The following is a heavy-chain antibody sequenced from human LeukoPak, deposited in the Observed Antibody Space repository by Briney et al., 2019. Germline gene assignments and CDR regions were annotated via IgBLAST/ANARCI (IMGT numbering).Heavy chain of an antibody. CDR1: GVSISSYY. CDR2: ISYSGST. V-gene: IGHV4-59*01. CDR3: ARKDYFGY. Sequence: SETLSLTCTVSGVSISSYYWSWIRQPPGKGLEWIGYISYSGSTNYNPSLKSRVTISVDTSKNQFSLQLSSVTAADTAVYYCARKDYFGYWGQGTLVTVSS. J-gene: IGHJ4*02.